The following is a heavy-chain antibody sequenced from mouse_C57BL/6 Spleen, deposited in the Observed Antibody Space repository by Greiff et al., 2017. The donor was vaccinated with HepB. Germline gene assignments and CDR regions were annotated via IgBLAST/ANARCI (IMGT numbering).Heavy chain of an antibody. V-gene: IGHV2-9-1*01. CDR3: ARDPLYYGSSHWYFDV. CDR1: GFSLTSYA. J-gene: IGHJ1*03. CDR2: IWTGGGP. Sequence: QVQLKESGPGLVAPSQSLSITCTVSGFSLTSYAISWVRQPPGKGLEWLGVIWTGGGPNYNSALKSRLSISKDNSKSQVFLKMNSLQTDDTARYYCARDPLYYGSSHWYFDVWGTGTTVTVSS. D-gene: IGHD1-1*01.